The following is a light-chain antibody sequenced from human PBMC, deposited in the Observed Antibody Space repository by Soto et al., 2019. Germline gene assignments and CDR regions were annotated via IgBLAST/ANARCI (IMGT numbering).Light chain of an antibody. J-gene: IGKJ1*01. CDR1: QNVWSSY. CDR2: GAS. V-gene: IGKV3-20*01. Sequence: EIVLTQSPGTLSLSPGERATLSCRASQNVWSSYLAWYQQKPGQAPRLLIYGASNRATGIPDRFSGSGSGTDFTLTISRLGSEDFAVYHCQQYADSPRTFGQGTKVDIK. CDR3: QQYADSPRT.